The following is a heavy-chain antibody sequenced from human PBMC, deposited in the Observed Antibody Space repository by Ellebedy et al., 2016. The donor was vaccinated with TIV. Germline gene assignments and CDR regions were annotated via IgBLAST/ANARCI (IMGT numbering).Heavy chain of an antibody. Sequence: GESLKISCAASGFTFSKYCMSWVRHVPGKGLEWVAVISSSAINTYYADSVRGRFTISRDNSKNTLYLQLDSLRAEDTALYYCAKDFQAGVWWLVGAWGQGALVTVSS. V-gene: IGHV3-23*01. J-gene: IGHJ5*02. D-gene: IGHD6-19*01. CDR3: AKDFQAGVWWLVGA. CDR2: ISSSAINT. CDR1: GFTFSKYC.